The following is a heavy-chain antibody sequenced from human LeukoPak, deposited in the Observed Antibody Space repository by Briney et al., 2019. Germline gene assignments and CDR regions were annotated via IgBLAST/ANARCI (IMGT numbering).Heavy chain of an antibody. CDR3: AAANWNYERFGY. CDR2: IAVGSGNT. V-gene: IGHV1-58*02. D-gene: IGHD1-7*01. Sequence: ASVKVSCKASGYTFTSSAMQWVRQARGQRLEWIGWIAVGSGNTNYAQKFQERVTITRDMSTSTAYMELSSLRSEDTAVYYCAAANWNYERFGYWGQGTLVTVSS. J-gene: IGHJ4*02. CDR1: GYTFTSSA.